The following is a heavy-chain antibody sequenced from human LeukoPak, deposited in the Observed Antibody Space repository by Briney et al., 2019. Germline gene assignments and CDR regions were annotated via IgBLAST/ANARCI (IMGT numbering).Heavy chain of an antibody. V-gene: IGHV3-30*03. D-gene: IGHD2-21*02. Sequence: GGSLRLSCADSGFTFSSDGMHWVRQAPGEGLEWVAVISYDGSNKYYADSVKGRFTISRDNAKNSLYLQMNSLRVDDTAVYYCARGDAYPDYWGQGTLVTVSS. CDR1: GFTFSSDG. CDR3: ARGDAYPDY. J-gene: IGHJ4*02. CDR2: ISYDGSNK.